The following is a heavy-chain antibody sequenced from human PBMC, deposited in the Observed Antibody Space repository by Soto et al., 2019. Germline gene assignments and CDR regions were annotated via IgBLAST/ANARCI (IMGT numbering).Heavy chain of an antibody. CDR1: GGTFSSYA. CDR2: IIPIFGTA. J-gene: IGHJ4*02. V-gene: IGHV1-69*06. CDR3: ARAPRGHYDYVWGSYRFDY. Sequence: GPSVKVSCKASGGTFSSYAISWVRQAPGQGLEWMGGIIPIFGTANYAQKFQGRVTITADKSTSTAYMELSSLRSEDTAVYYCARAPRGHYDYVWGSYRFDYWGQGTLVTVSS. D-gene: IGHD3-16*02.